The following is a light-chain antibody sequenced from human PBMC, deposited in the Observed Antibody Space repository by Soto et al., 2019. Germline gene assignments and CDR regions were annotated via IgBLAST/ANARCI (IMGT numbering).Light chain of an antibody. J-gene: IGKJ1*01. V-gene: IGKV1-5*03. CDR3: QQYNSYRA. CDR1: ESIDSW. CDR2: KAS. Sequence: DIQMTQSPSTLSASVGYRVTITCRASESIDSWLAWHQQKPGRAPKLLISKASSLESGVPSRFSGSGSGTEFTLTISSLQPDDFATYYCQQYNSYRAFGQGTTVDIK.